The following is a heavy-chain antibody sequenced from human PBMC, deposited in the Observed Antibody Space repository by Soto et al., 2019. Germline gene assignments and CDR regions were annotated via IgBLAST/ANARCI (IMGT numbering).Heavy chain of an antibody. CDR3: ARHVDIVVVPGRFDP. D-gene: IGHD2-2*01. Sequence: SETLSLTCTVSGGSISSYYWSWIRQPPGKGLEWIGYIYYSGSTNYNPSLKSRVTISVDTSKNRFSLKLSSVTAADTAVYYCARHVDIVVVPGRFDPWGQGTLVTVSS. CDR1: GGSISSYY. CDR2: IYYSGST. V-gene: IGHV4-59*08. J-gene: IGHJ5*02.